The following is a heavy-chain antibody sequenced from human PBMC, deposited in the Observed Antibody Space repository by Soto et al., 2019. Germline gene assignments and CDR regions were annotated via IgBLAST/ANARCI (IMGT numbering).Heavy chain of an antibody. V-gene: IGHV1-18*01. Sequence: QGQLLQSGDEVKTPGASVRVSCRASGYPFTSYGISWVRQAPGQGLEWVAWISAYNGKRDTAQKFQGRVTMTLDTSTDTAHMDLGDLTSADTAVYYCARGRIVASINDASEMWGQGTKVTVSS. CDR1: GYPFTSYG. J-gene: IGHJ3*02. D-gene: IGHD5-12*01. CDR2: ISAYNGKR. CDR3: ARGRIVASINDASEM.